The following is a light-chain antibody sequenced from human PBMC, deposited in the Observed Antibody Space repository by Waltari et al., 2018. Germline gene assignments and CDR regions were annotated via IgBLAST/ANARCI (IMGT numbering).Light chain of an antibody. V-gene: IGKV1-17*01. J-gene: IGKJ3*01. CDR2: AAS. CDR3: LQHNSYPFT. CDR1: QGIRVD. Sequence: LQITPSPSPLSGSIGERVPNTCRASQGIRVDLGWYQQKPGRAPKPLIYAASRLQSGVPSRFSGSGSGTEFTLTISSLEPEDFGTYYCLQHNSYPFTFGPGTKVDIK.